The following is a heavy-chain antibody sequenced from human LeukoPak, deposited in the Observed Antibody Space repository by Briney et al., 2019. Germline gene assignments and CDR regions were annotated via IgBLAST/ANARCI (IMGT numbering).Heavy chain of an antibody. Sequence: PSETLSLTCTVSGGSISSYYWSWIRQPAGKGLEWIGRIYTSGSTNYNPSLKSRVTMSVDTSKNQFSLKLSSVTAADTAVYYCARGGYGSGSYYSSFDYWGQGTLVTVSS. D-gene: IGHD3-10*01. CDR1: GGSISSYY. CDR3: ARGGYGSGSYYSSFDY. CDR2: IYTSGST. J-gene: IGHJ4*02. V-gene: IGHV4-4*07.